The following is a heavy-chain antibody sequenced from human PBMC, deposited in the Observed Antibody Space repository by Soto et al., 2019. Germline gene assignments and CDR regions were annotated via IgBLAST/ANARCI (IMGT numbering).Heavy chain of an antibody. CDR2: IYHSGST. J-gene: IGHJ4*02. D-gene: IGHD3-22*01. CDR1: GYSISSGYY. CDR3: ARAKYYYDSSGYYSRPYFNY. V-gene: IGHV4-38-2*01. Sequence: SETLSLTCAVSGYSISSGYYWGWIRQPPGKGLEWIGSIYHSGSTYYNPSLKSRVTISVDTSKNQFSLKLSSVTAAGTAVYYCARAKYYYDSSGYYSRPYFNYWGQGTLVTVSS.